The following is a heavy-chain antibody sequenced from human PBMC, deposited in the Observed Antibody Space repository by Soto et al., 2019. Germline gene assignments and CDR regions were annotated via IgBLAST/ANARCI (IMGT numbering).Heavy chain of an antibody. V-gene: IGHV3-48*02. D-gene: IGHD6-13*01. Sequence: EVQLVESGGRLVQPGGSLRLSCVASGFTFSTYSMNWVRQAPGKGLEWISYISSSSDIIYYADSVKGRFTISRDNAKNSLSLQKNSLRDEDTAVYYCARPYSNRWSIFYGLDVWSQGTTVTVSS. CDR2: ISSSSDII. CDR1: GFTFSTYS. CDR3: ARPYSNRWSIFYGLDV. J-gene: IGHJ6*02.